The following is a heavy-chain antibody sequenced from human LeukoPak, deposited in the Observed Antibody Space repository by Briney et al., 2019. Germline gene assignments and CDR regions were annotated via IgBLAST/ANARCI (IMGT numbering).Heavy chain of an antibody. D-gene: IGHD7-27*01. CDR3: ARTELGTDAFDI. V-gene: IGHV3-48*03. J-gene: IGHJ3*02. Sequence: GGSLRLSCAASGFTFSSYEMNWVRQAPGKGLEWVSYISSSGSTICYADSVKGRFTISRDNAKNSLYLQMNSLRAEDTAVYYCARTELGTDAFDIWGQGTMVTVSS. CDR2: ISSSGSTI. CDR1: GFTFSSYE.